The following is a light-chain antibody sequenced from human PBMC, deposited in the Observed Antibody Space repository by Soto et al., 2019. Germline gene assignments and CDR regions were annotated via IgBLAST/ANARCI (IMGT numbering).Light chain of an antibody. CDR1: ASDIGRYNY. V-gene: IGLV2-8*01. Sequence: QSVLTQPPSASGSPGQSVTISCIGTASDIGRYNYVSWYQHHPGKAPKLIIYEVTKRPSGVPDRFSGSKSGNTASLTVSGLQADDEADYYCAAWDDSLNAVVFGGGTQLTVL. CDR3: AAWDDSLNAVV. J-gene: IGLJ2*01. CDR2: EVT.